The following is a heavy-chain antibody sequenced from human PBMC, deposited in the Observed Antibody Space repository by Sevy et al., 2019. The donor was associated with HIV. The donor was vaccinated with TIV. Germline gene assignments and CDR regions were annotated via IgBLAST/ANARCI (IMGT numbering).Heavy chain of an antibody. CDR3: AGVRFDGSGSFDAFDI. CDR2: IFGSGGTS. J-gene: IGHJ3*02. D-gene: IGHD3-22*01. CDR1: GITINKYA. Sequence: GGSLRLSCAASGITINKYAMNWVRQAPGKGLNWVSSIFGSGGTSYYADSVRGRFTISRDTSKNSLFLQMNSLSTEDTALYYCAGVRFDGSGSFDAFDIWGQGTMVTVSS. V-gene: IGHV3-23*01.